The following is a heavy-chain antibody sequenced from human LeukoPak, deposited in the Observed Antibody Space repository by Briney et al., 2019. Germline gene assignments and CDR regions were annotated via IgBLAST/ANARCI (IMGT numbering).Heavy chain of an antibody. Sequence: ASVKVSCKASGGTFSSNAISWVRQAPGQGLEWMGGIIPIFGTANYAQKFQGRVTITADESTSTAYMELSSLRSEDTAVYYCARQDYGDYDYYYGMDVWGQGTTVTVSS. CDR2: IIPIFGTA. CDR1: GGTFSSNA. D-gene: IGHD4-17*01. CDR3: ARQDYGDYDYYYGMDV. J-gene: IGHJ6*02. V-gene: IGHV1-69*13.